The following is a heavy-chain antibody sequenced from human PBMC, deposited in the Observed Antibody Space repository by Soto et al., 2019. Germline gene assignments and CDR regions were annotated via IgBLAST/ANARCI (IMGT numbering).Heavy chain of an antibody. Sequence: ASVKVSCKASGYTFSSNGVSWVRQAPGQGLEWMGWISTFNANAHYAQKFQGRVTMTTDTPTNTAYMELTSPSSDDTAVYYCARIHGYSSGWYDYWGQGTLVTVSS. D-gene: IGHD6-19*01. CDR1: GYTFSSNG. J-gene: IGHJ4*02. CDR3: ARIHGYSSGWYDY. CDR2: ISTFNANA. V-gene: IGHV1-18*04.